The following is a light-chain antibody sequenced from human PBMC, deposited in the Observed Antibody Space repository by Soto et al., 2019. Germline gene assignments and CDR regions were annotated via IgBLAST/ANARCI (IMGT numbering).Light chain of an antibody. CDR1: SSQVFCYFY. J-gene: IGLJ1*01. V-gene: IGLV2-14*01. CDR2: DVS. CDR3: SLYTSRNARQIV. Sequence: QSVMSQPASVSGSPGQGITISCTGTSSQVFCYFYVYWYQQHRDKAPISIIYDVSNRPSGVATRFSGSKSGNTSSLTISGLQAEDEADYFYSLYTSRNARQIVFGTANKVPGL.